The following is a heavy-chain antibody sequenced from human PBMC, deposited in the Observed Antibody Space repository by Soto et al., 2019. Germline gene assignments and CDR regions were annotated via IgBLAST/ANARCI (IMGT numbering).Heavy chain of an antibody. CDR2: LGTAGAT. D-gene: IGHD2-8*02. CDR1: GFTFSNYD. V-gene: IGHV3-13*01. CDR3: VRVANTGYYVY. Sequence: GRSLRLSCAASGFTFSNYDMHWVRQGPGNPLEWVSGLGTAGATFYPDSVKARFSVSRDNAKNSLFLQMNSLRAGDTALYYCVRVANTGYYVYWGQGTLVTVSS. J-gene: IGHJ4*02.